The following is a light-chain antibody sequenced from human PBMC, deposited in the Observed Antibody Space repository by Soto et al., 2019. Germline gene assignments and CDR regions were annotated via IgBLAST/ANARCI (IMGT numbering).Light chain of an antibody. V-gene: IGLV1-44*01. CDR2: SND. Sequence: QSVLTQPPSASGTPGQWVSISCSGGSSNIGTNTVNWYQHLPGTAPQLLIFSNDERPSGVPDRFSGSKSGTSASLAIGGLQSDDEADYYCATWDDSLNGVVFGGGTKVTV. J-gene: IGLJ2*01. CDR3: ATWDDSLNGVV. CDR1: SSNIGTNT.